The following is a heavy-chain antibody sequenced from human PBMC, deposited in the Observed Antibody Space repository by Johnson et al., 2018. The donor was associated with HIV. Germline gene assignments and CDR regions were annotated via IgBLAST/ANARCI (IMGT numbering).Heavy chain of an antibody. CDR3: AKMTTVTPLLGFGAFDI. D-gene: IGHD4-11*01. CDR2: ISGSGGST. V-gene: IGHV3-23*04. CDR1: GFTFSSYA. Sequence: VQLVESGGGLVQTGGSLRLSCAVSGFTFSSYAMSWVRQAPGKGLVWVSAISGSGGSTYYADFVKGRFTISRDNSKNTLYLQMNSLRAEDTAVYYCAKMTTVTPLLGFGAFDIWGQGTMVSVSS. J-gene: IGHJ3*02.